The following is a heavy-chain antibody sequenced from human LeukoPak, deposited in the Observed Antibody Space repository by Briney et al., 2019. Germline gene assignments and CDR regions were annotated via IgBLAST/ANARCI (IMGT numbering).Heavy chain of an antibody. CDR3: ARDLLDSSGYYPLDY. CDR1: GFTFNSYA. CDR2: ISAGDDST. J-gene: IGHJ4*02. D-gene: IGHD3-22*01. V-gene: IGHV3-23*01. Sequence: GGSLRLSCAASGFTFNSYAMGWVRQAPGKGLEWVSTISAGDDSTYYADSVKGRFTISRDISKNTLYLQMNSLRAEDTAVYYCARDLLDSSGYYPLDYWGQGTLVTVSS.